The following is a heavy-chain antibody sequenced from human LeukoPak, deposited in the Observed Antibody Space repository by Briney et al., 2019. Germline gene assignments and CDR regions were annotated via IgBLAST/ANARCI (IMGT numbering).Heavy chain of an antibody. CDR2: MNPNSGNT. J-gene: IGHJ4*02. CDR3: ARCESVVSDYPYADY. CDR1: GYTFTSYD. Sequence: ASVKVSCKASGYTFTSYDINWVRQATGQGLGWMGWMNPNSGNTGYAQKFQGRVTITRNTSISTAYMELSSLRSEDTAVYYCARCESVVSDYPYADYWGQGTLVTVSS. D-gene: IGHD4-23*01. V-gene: IGHV1-8*03.